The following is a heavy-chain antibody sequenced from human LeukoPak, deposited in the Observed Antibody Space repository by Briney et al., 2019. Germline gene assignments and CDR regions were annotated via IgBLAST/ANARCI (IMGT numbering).Heavy chain of an antibody. CDR1: GYTFTSYY. CDR2: INPSGGST. CDR3: ARETNGRLYCGGDCYSDYNWFDP. D-gene: IGHD2-21*02. V-gene: IGHV1-46*01. J-gene: IGHJ5*02. Sequence: GASVKVSCKASGYTFTSYYMHWVRQAPGQGLEWMGIINPSGGSTSYAQKFQGRVTMTRDTSTSTVYMELSSLRSEDTAVYYCARETNGRLYCGGDCYSDYNWFDPWGQGTLVTVSS.